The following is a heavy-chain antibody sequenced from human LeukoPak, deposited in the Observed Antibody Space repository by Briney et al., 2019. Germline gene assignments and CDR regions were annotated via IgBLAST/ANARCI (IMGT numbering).Heavy chain of an antibody. CDR1: GGSISSSSYY. CDR3: ARYESAAAGHAFDI. V-gene: IGHV4-39*01. CDR2: IYYSGSP. J-gene: IGHJ3*02. D-gene: IGHD6-13*01. Sequence: SETLSLTCTVSGGSISSSSYYWGWIRQPPGKELEWIGSIYYSGSPYYNPSLKGRVTISVDTSKNQFSLKLSSVTAADTAVYYCARYESAAAGHAFDIWGQGTMVTVSS.